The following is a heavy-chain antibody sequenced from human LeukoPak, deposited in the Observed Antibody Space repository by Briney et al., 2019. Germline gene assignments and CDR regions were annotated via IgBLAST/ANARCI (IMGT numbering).Heavy chain of an antibody. CDR2: IIPIFGTA. Sequence: SVNVSCKASGGTFSIYAISWVRQAPGQGLEWMGGIIPIFGTANYAQKFQGRVTITADESTSTAYMELSSLRSEDTAVYYCASLGGYSSGWYAGTNDYWGQRTLVTVSS. D-gene: IGHD6-19*01. CDR3: ASLGGYSSGWYAGTNDY. V-gene: IGHV1-69*13. J-gene: IGHJ4*02. CDR1: GGTFSIYA.